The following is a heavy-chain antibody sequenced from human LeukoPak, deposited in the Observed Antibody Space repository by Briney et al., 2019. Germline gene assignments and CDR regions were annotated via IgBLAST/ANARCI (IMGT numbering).Heavy chain of an antibody. J-gene: IGHJ4*02. CDR3: ARDTGSYYYDSSGYSQFGY. V-gene: IGHV1-69*04. D-gene: IGHD3-22*01. CDR1: GGTFTSYA. CDR2: IIPILGIA. Sequence: SVKVSCKASGGTFTSYAITWWRQAPGQGLEWMGRIIPILGIANYAQKLQGRVTMTTDTSTSTAYMELRSLRSDDTAVYYCARDTGSYYYDSSGYSQFGYWGQGTLVTVSS.